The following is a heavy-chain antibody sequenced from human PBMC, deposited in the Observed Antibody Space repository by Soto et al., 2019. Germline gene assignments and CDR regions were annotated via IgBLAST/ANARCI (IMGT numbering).Heavy chain of an antibody. J-gene: IGHJ4*02. Sequence: SGAAVKKPGASVKVSCQASGYTFTSYDINWVRQATGQGLEWMGWMNPNSGNTGYAQKFQVRVTMTRNTSISTAYMELSSLRSEDTAMYYCAREVGSRIDYWGQGTLVTVSS. CDR1: GYTFTSYD. D-gene: IGHD6-13*01. CDR2: MNPNSGNT. V-gene: IGHV1-8*01. CDR3: AREVGSRIDY.